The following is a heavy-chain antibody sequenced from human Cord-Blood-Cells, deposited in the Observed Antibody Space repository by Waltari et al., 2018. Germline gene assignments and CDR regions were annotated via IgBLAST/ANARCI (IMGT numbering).Heavy chain of an antibody. CDR3: ARVGGYDYGDYGLLRDFDY. V-gene: IGHV4-31*03. Sequence: QVQLQESGPGLVKPSQPLSLTCTVSGGSISSGGYYWSWIRQPPGKGLEWIGYIYYSGSTYYTPSLKSRVTISVDTSKNQFSLKLSSVTAADTAVYYCARVGGYDYGDYGLLRDFDYWGQGTLVTVSS. J-gene: IGHJ4*02. CDR2: IYYSGST. CDR1: GGSISSGGYY. D-gene: IGHD4-17*01.